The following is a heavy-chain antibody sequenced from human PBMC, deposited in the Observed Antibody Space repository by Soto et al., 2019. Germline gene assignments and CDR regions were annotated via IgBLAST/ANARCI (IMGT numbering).Heavy chain of an antibody. J-gene: IGHJ6*02. Sequence: GGSLRLSCAASGFTFSSYAMSWVRQAPGKGLKWVSAISGSGGSTYYADSVKGRFTISRDNSKNTLYLQMNSLRAEDTAVYYCAKDTTMVRGVIEHYGMDVWGQGTTVTVSS. CDR1: GFTFSSYA. CDR2: ISGSGGST. D-gene: IGHD3-10*01. CDR3: AKDTTMVRGVIEHYGMDV. V-gene: IGHV3-23*01.